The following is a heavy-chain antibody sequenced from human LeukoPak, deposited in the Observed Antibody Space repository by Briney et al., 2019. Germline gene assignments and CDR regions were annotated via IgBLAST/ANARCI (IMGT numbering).Heavy chain of an antibody. J-gene: IGHJ4*02. CDR3: AREDYYYDGGCYSSAFDW. CDR1: GYSFTSYW. CDR2: IYPGDSDT. D-gene: IGHD3-22*01. V-gene: IGHV5-51*01. Sequence: GESLKISCNGSGYSFTSYWIGWVRQMPGKGLEWMGIIYPGDSDTRYSPSFQGQVTISADKSISTAYLQWSSLKASDTAMYYCAREDYYYDGGCYSSAFDWGGEEPRVTVS.